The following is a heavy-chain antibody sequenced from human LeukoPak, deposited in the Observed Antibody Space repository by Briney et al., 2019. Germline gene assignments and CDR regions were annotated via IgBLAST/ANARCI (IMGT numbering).Heavy chain of an antibody. V-gene: IGHV4-31*03. CDR2: IYYTGIT. Sequence: SETLSLTCTVSGGSIGSGAFYCNRIRQHPGKGLEWIGYIYYTGITSYSPSLRSRVTMSVDTSMNQVSLKLSSLTAADTAVYYCAASSGVTLGRFWGQGTLVTVSS. CDR1: GGSIGSGAFY. CDR3: AASSGVTLGRF. D-gene: IGHD3-16*01. J-gene: IGHJ4*02.